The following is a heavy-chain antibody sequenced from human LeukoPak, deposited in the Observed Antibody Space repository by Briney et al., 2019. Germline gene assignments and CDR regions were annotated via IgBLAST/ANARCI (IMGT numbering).Heavy chain of an antibody. V-gene: IGHV3-48*01. CDR3: ARGSVVAATVFDY. CDR1: GFTFSSYS. J-gene: IGHJ4*02. Sequence: GGSLRLSCAASGFTFSSYSMNWVRQAPGKGLEWVSYISSSSSTIYYADSVEGRFTISRDNAKNSLYLQMNSLRAEDTAVYYCARGSVVAATVFDYWGQGTLVTVSS. D-gene: IGHD2-15*01. CDR2: ISSSSSTI.